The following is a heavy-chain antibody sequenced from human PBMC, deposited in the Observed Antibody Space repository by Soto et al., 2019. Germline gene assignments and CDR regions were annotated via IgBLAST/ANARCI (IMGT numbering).Heavy chain of an antibody. CDR3: AHMGYIVVVTAILHHFDY. D-gene: IGHD2-21*02. CDR2: IYWNDDK. CDR1: GFSLSTSGVG. V-gene: IGHV2-5*01. Sequence: KSGPTLVNPTQTLTLTCTFFGFSLSTSGVGVGWIRQPPGKALEWLALIYWNDDKRYSPSLKSRLTITKDTSKNQVVLTMTNMDPVDTATYYCAHMGYIVVVTAILHHFDYGGQGTLVTVSS. J-gene: IGHJ4*02.